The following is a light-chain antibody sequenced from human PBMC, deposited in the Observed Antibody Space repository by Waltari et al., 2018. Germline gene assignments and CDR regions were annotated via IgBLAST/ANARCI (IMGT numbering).Light chain of an antibody. J-gene: IGLJ1*01. CDR1: SSDVGTYNL. V-gene: IGLV2-23*02. CDR3: CSYAGSFYV. Sequence: QSALTQPASVSGSPGQSITISCTGTSSDVGTYNLVSWYQHHPGKVPKFIISEVTKRPPGVSNRFSGSKSGNTASLTISGLQAEDEADYYCCSYAGSFYVFGTGTTVTVL. CDR2: EVT.